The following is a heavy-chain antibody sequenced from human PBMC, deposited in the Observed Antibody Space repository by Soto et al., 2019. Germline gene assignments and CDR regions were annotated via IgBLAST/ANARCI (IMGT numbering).Heavy chain of an antibody. CDR2: ISSSSSYI. CDR1: GFTFSSYS. J-gene: IGHJ4*02. Sequence: EVQLVESGGGLVKPGGSLRLSCAASGFTFSSYSMNWVRQAPGKGLEWVSSISSSSSYIYYADSVKGRFTSSRDNAKNSLYLQMNSLRAEDTAVYYCARLNYDFWSGYPNYWGQGTLVTVSS. D-gene: IGHD3-3*01. V-gene: IGHV3-21*01. CDR3: ARLNYDFWSGYPNY.